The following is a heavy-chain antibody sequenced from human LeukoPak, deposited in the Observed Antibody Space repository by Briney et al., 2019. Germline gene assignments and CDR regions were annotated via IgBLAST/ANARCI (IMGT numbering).Heavy chain of an antibody. Sequence: GASVKVSFKASGYTFTSNYIHWVRQATGQGLEWMGWMNPNSGNTGYAQKFQGRVTMTRNTSISTAYMELSSLRSEDTAVYYCARERVTGAYYGMDVWGQGTTVTVSS. V-gene: IGHV1-8*02. CDR1: GYTFTSNY. CDR2: MNPNSGNT. J-gene: IGHJ6*02. CDR3: ARERVTGAYYGMDV. D-gene: IGHD5-18*01.